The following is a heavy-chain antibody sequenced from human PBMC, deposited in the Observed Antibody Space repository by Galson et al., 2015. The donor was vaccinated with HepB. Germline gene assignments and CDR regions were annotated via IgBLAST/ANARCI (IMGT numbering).Heavy chain of an antibody. D-gene: IGHD5-12*01. V-gene: IGHV5-10-1*01. CDR1: GYSFTSYW. J-gene: IGHJ4*02. CDR2: IDPSDSYT. Sequence: QSGAEVKKPGESLRISCKGSGYSFTSYWISWVRQMPGKGLEWMGRIDPSDSYTNYSPSFQGHVTISADKSISTAYLQWSSLKASDTAMYYCAGGLDYSGYDRGTDYWGQGTLVTVSS. CDR3: AGGLDYSGYDRGTDY.